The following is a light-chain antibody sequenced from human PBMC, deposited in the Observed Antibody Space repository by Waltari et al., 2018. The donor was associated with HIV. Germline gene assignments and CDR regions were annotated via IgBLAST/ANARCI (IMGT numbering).Light chain of an antibody. CDR3: SSFAGSNNLGV. V-gene: IGLV2-8*01. J-gene: IGLJ3*02. CDR2: EVS. Sequence: QSALTPPPSASGSPGQSATISCTGTSSAIGGYNYVLLYQQHPVKAPKLLIDEVSKRPSGVPDRFSGSKSGNTASLTVSGLQAEDEADYYCSSFAGSNNLGVFGGGTKLTVL. CDR1: SSAIGGYNY.